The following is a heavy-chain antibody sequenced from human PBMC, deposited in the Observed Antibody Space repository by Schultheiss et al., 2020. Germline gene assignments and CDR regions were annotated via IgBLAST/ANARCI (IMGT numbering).Heavy chain of an antibody. CDR2: IYYSGST. CDR1: GGSISSSNW. J-gene: IGHJ4*02. D-gene: IGHD4-17*01. CDR3: ARESYGDYETRIEY. V-gene: IGHV4-28*03. Sequence: SETLSLTCAVSGGSISSSNWWGWIRQPPGKGLEWIGYIYYSGSTYYNPSLKSRVTISVDTSKNQFSLKLSSVTAADTAVYYCARESYGDYETRIEYWGQGTLVTVSS.